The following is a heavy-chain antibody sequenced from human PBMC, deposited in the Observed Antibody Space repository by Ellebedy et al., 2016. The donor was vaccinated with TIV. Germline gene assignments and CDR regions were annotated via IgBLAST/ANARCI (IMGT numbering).Heavy chain of an antibody. J-gene: IGHJ4*02. V-gene: IGHV3-33*01. D-gene: IGHD3-10*01. CDR2: MWYDGSKQ. CDR3: VRENSAFDY. CDR1: GFTFSSYD. Sequence: GGSLRLXXAASGFTFSSYDMHWVRQAPGKGLEWVVLMWYDGSKQYYADSVKGRFTISRDDSKNTLNLQMNSLRAEDTAVYYCVRENSAFDYWGQGTLVTVSS.